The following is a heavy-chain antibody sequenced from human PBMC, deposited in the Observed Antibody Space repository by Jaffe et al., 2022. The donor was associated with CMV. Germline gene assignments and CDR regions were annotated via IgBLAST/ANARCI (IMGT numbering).Heavy chain of an antibody. CDR3: AVVAPFDS. J-gene: IGHJ4*02. Sequence: QVQLVQSGAEVKKPGASVKVSCKASGYTFTNYDIHWFRQATGQGPEWMGRMNPNSADTGYAQKFQGRVTMTRNTSIGTAYLDLSNLRSEDTAVYYCAVVAPFDSWGQGTLVTVSS. CDR2: MNPNSADT. CDR1: GYTFTNYD. V-gene: IGHV1-8*01. D-gene: IGHD3-22*01.